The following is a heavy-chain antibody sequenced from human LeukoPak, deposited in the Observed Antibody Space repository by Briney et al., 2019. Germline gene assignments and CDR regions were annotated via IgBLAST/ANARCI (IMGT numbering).Heavy chain of an antibody. V-gene: IGHV3-11*01. CDR2: ISSSGSTI. Sequence: PGGSLRLSCVASGVTVSSTYMTWVRQAPGKGLEWVSYISSSGSTIYYADSVKGRFTISRDNAKNSLYLQMYSLRAEDTAVYYCARDSRYNIEVWGQGTTVTVSS. CDR3: ARDSRYNIEV. J-gene: IGHJ6*02. D-gene: IGHD5-24*01. CDR1: GVTVSSTY.